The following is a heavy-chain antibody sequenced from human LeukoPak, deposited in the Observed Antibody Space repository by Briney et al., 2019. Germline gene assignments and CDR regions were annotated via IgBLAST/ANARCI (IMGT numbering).Heavy chain of an antibody. CDR2: FDPEDGET. Sequence: ASVKGSCKVSGYTLTELSMHWVRQAPGKGLEWMGGFDPEDGETIYAQKFQGRVTMTRNTSISTAYMELSSLRSEDTAVYYCATLTTVTRTFDYWGQGTLVTVSS. V-gene: IGHV1-24*01. CDR1: GYTLTELS. J-gene: IGHJ4*02. D-gene: IGHD4-17*01. CDR3: ATLTTVTRTFDY.